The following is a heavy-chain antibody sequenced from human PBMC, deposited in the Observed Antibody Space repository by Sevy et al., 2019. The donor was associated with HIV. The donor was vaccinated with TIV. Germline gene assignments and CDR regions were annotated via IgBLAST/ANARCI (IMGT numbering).Heavy chain of an antibody. D-gene: IGHD6-19*01. V-gene: IGHV1-69*13. CDR2: IIPIFGTA. J-gene: IGHJ4*02. Sequence: ASVKVSCKASGGTFSSYAISWVRQAPGQGLEWMGGIIPIFGTANYAQKFQGRVTITADESTSTAYMELSSLRSEDTAVYYCAGALNSSGWFRFDYWGQGTLVTVSS. CDR1: GGTFSSYA. CDR3: AGALNSSGWFRFDY.